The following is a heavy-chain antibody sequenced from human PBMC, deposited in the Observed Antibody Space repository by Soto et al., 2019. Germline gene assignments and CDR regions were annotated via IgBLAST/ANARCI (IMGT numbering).Heavy chain of an antibody. CDR2: ISYDGSNK. Sequence: GXSLRLYCAASGFTLSSYGLHWFRQAPVKGLEWVAVISYDGSNKYYADSVKGRFTISRDNSKNTLYLQMNSLRAEDTAVYYCAKDPRYSSGFDYWGQGTLVTVSS. CDR3: AKDPRYSSGFDY. V-gene: IGHV3-30*18. CDR1: GFTLSSYG. J-gene: IGHJ4*02. D-gene: IGHD6-19*01.